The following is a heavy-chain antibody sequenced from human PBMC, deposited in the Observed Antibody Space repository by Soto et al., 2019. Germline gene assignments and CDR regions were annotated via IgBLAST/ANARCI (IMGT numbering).Heavy chain of an antibody. CDR2: ISGSGGST. CDR3: ARYSSGWSSPFDY. D-gene: IGHD6-19*01. V-gene: IGHV3-23*01. J-gene: IGHJ4*02. Sequence: EVQLLESGGGLVQPGGSLRLSCAASGFTFSSYAMSWVRQAPGKGLEWVSAISGSGGSTYYADSVKGRFTFSRDNSKNTLYLQMNSLRAEDTAVYYCARYSSGWSSPFDYWGQGTLVTVSS. CDR1: GFTFSSYA.